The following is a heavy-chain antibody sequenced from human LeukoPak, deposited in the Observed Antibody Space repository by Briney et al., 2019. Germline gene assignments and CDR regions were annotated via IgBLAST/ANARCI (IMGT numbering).Heavy chain of an antibody. CDR2: INHSGYT. CDR3: ARQLYGSDY. J-gene: IGHJ4*02. V-gene: IGHV4-34*01. CDR1: GAPVSNFY. D-gene: IGHD1-1*01. Sequence: SETLSLTCAVSGAPVSNFYWSWIRQYPGKGLEWIGEINHSGYTNYNPSLKSRVTISVDTPKNQFSLKVNSVTAADTAVYYCARQLYGSDYWGQGTLVTVSS.